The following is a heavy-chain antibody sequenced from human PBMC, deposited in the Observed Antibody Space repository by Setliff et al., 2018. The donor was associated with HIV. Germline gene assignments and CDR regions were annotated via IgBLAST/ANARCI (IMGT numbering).Heavy chain of an antibody. D-gene: IGHD5-18*01. J-gene: IGHJ3*02. CDR2: INPSGGSA. CDR3: ARRGGYSYATDAFDI. V-gene: IGHV1-46*01. Sequence: GASVKVSCKASGYTFTSYYMHWVRQAPGQGLEWMGIINPSGGSASYAQKFQGRVTMTRGTSTSTVYMELSSLRSEDTAVYYCARRGGYSYATDAFDIWGQGTMVTVSS. CDR1: GYTFTSYY.